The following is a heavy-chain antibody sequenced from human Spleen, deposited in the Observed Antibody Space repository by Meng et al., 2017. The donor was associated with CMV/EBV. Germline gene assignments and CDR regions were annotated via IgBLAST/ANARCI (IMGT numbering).Heavy chain of an antibody. CDR1: GFTFSSYS. CDR2: ISSSSSYI. D-gene: IGHD6-6*01. CDR3: AREEQLGSYGMDV. J-gene: IGHJ6*02. Sequence: GESLKISCAASGFTFSSYSMNWVRQAPGKGLEWVSSISSSSSYIYYADSVKGRFTISRDNAKNSLYLQMNSLRAEDTAVYYCAREEQLGSYGMDVWGQGTTVTVSS. V-gene: IGHV3-21*01.